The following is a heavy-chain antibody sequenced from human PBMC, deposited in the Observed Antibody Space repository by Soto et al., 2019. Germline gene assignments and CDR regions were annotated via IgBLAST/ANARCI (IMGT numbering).Heavy chain of an antibody. V-gene: IGHV1-46*01. CDR3: ARGSRPYDAYDF. D-gene: IGHD6-13*01. CDR1: GYTFTSHY. Sequence: QVQLVQSGAEVTKPGASVKVSCKTSGYTFTSHYIHWVRQAPGQGLQWMAIINPSGGSTTYAQNFQGRVTVTSDTSTTTVSMELSDLRSDDTAVYYCARGSRPYDAYDFWGQGTMLTVSS. J-gene: IGHJ3*01. CDR2: INPSGGST.